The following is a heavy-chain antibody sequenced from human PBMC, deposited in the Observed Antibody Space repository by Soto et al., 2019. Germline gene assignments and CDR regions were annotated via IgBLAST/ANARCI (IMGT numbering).Heavy chain of an antibody. CDR1: GFTFSSYG. J-gene: IGHJ4*02. CDR2: IWYDGSNK. V-gene: IGHV3-33*01. Sequence: QVQLVESGGGVVQPGRSLRLSCAASGFTFSSYGMHWVRQAPGKGLEWVAVIWYDGSNKYYADSVKGRFTISRDNSKNTLYLKMNSLRAEDTAVYYCARDPNYYDSSGYFDYWGQGTLVTVSS. D-gene: IGHD3-22*01. CDR3: ARDPNYYDSSGYFDY.